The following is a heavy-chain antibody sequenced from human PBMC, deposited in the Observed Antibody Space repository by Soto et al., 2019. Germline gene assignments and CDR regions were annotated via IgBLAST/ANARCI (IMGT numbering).Heavy chain of an antibody. D-gene: IGHD3-16*01. CDR3: ARDPWAADY. V-gene: IGHV3-66*01. J-gene: IGHJ4*02. CDR2: IYSGGRT. CDR1: GFTVSTKY. Sequence: ESGGGLVQPGGSLRLSCAASGFTVSTKYMSWVRQAPGKGMEWGSVIYSGGRTFYADSVRGRFTISRDNSKNTVNLQMNSLRAEETAVYYCARDPWAADYWGQGTLVTVSS.